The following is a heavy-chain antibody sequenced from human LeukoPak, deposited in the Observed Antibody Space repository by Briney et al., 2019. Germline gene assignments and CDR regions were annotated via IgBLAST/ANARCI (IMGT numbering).Heavy chain of an antibody. D-gene: IGHD1-26*01. CDR1: GGSISSYY. J-gene: IGHJ4*02. CDR3: ARHRGGLHFDY. V-gene: IGHV4-59*08. Sequence: SETLSLTCTVSGGSISSYYWSWIRQPPGKGLEWIGYIYYSGSTNYNPSLKSRVTISVDTSKNQFSLKLSSVTAADTAVNYCARHRGGLHFDYWGQGTLVTVSS. CDR2: IYYSGST.